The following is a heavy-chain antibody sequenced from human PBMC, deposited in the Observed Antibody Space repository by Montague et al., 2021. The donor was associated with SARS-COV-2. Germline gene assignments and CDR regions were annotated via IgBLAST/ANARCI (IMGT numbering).Heavy chain of an antibody. CDR2: INHGGTT. D-gene: IGHD2-21*01. CDR3: ARAIQTTPLMVVIAIPRPFYYFDY. J-gene: IGHJ4*02. Sequence: SETLSLTCAVYGGSFSGDGSFSGYYWSWIRQPPGKGLEWIGEINHGGTTNYNPSPKGRVIISVDTSKNQFSLKLRSVTAADTAVYYCARAIQTTPLMVVIAIPRPFYYFDYWGQGTLVTVSS. V-gene: IGHV4-34*01. CDR1: GGSFSGDGSFSGYY.